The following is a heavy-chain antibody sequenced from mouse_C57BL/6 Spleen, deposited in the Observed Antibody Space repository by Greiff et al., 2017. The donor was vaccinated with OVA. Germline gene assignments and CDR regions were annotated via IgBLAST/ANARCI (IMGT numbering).Heavy chain of an antibody. CDR3: ARFYYYGSSFHFDY. CDR2: IYPGDGDT. CDR1: GYAFSSSW. V-gene: IGHV1-82*01. Sequence: VKVVESGPELVKPGASVKISCKASGYAFSSSWMNWVKQRPGKGLEWIGRIYPGDGDTNYNGKFKGKATLTADKSSSTAYMQLSSLTSEDSAVYFCARFYYYGSSFHFDYWGQGTTLTVSS. D-gene: IGHD1-1*01. J-gene: IGHJ2*01.